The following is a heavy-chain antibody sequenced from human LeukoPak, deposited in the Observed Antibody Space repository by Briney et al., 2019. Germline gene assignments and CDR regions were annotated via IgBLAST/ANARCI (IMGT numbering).Heavy chain of an antibody. Sequence: GGSLRLSCAASGFTFQDYYMSWMRQAPGKGLDWVSYMSSSGSTIYYADSVKGRFTISRDNAKNSLYLQMNSLRAEDTAVYYCARDRLRIFGVVTYMFDYWGQGTLVTVSS. V-gene: IGHV3-11*01. CDR1: GFTFQDYY. D-gene: IGHD3-3*01. CDR3: ARDRLRIFGVVTYMFDY. CDR2: MSSSGSTI. J-gene: IGHJ4*02.